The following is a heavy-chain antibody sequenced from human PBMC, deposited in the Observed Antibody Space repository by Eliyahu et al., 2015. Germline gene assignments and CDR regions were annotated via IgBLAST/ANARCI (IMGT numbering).Heavy chain of an antibody. CDR1: GHSFTNHW. J-gene: IGHJ3*02. CDR2: IXPGDSET. D-gene: IGHD1-14*01. CDR3: ATSRRNVGTFRDGYDI. Sequence: EVLLVQSGAEVKKPGESLKISCKVSGHSFTNHWIGWVRHMPGKGLXXMGLIXPGDSETRYSPSVQGQVIISADRSTSTAYLQWSSLKASDTAMYYCATSRRNVGTFRDGYDIWGRGTMVTVSA. V-gene: IGHV5-51*01.